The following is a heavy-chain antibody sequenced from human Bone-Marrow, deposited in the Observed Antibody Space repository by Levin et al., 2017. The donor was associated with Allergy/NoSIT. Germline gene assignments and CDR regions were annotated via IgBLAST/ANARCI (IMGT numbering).Heavy chain of an antibody. D-gene: IGHD3-16*02. V-gene: IGHV4-59*08. CDR1: GGSISNYY. CDR3: ARWAFGVAIALDY. Sequence: SQTLSLTCSVSGGSISNYYWSWIRQPPGKGLEWIGYIFDSGSADYNPSLKSRVTMSVDMPKNQFSLNLRSVTATDTAVYYGARWAFGVAIALDYWGPGTLVTVSS. CDR2: IFDSGSA. J-gene: IGHJ4*02.